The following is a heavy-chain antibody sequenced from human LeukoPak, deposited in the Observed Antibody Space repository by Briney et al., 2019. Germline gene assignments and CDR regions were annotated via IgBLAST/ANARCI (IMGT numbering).Heavy chain of an antibody. CDR1: GFTFSSYA. CDR3: AKDLSSWNRAHDMVDY. Sequence: PGGSLRLSCAASGFTFSSYAMSWVRQTPGKGLEWVALISYDGSNKYYVDSVKGRFTISRDNSKNTLYLQMNSLSAEDTAVYYCAKDLSSWNRAHDMVDYWGQGTLVTVSS. J-gene: IGHJ4*02. D-gene: IGHD1-1*01. V-gene: IGHV3-30*18. CDR2: ISYDGSNK.